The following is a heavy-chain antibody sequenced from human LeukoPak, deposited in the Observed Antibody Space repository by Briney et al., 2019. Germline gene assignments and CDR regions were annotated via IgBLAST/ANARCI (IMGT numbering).Heavy chain of an antibody. CDR1: GGSFSGYY. Sequence: PSDTLSLTCAVYGGSFSGYYWSWIRQPPGKGLEWIGEINHSGSTNYNPSLKSRVTISVDTSKNQFSLKLSSVTAADTAVYYCAGVQWNSTTDAFDIWGQGTMVTVSS. CDR3: AGVQWNSTTDAFDI. J-gene: IGHJ3*02. V-gene: IGHV4-34*01. CDR2: INHSGST. D-gene: IGHD1/OR15-1a*01.